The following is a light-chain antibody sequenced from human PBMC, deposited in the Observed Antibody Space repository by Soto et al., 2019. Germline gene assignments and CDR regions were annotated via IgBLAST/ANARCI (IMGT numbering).Light chain of an antibody. CDR2: SND. J-gene: IGLJ1*01. CDR3: AAWDDSLNSYV. CDR1: SFNIGTYN. Sequence: HSVLTQPPSASGTPGQRVTISCSGSSFNIGTYNVNWYQQLPGTAPKLLVYSNDQRPSGVPDRFSGSKSGTSASLAISGLQSEDEADYYCAAWDDSLNSYVFGIGTKLTVL. V-gene: IGLV1-44*01.